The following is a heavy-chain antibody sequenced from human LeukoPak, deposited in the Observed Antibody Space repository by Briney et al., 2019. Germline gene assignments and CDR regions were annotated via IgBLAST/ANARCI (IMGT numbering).Heavy chain of an antibody. Sequence: GGSLRLSYATSVFTFRRHWIYWVRQAPGRGLEYVANIGPDGSDKYYPDSVKGRFTVSRDNAKNSLYLQMDSLRDEDTAVYYCASVIVVVPGGSDYLVHWSQGTLVTVSS. CDR1: VFTFRRHW. CDR2: IGPDGSDK. D-gene: IGHD2-2*01. CDR3: ASVIVVVPGGSDYLVH. V-gene: IGHV3-7*05. J-gene: IGHJ4*02.